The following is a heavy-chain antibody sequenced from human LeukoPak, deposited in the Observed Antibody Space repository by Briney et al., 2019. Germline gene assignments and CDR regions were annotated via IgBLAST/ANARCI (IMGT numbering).Heavy chain of an antibody. CDR3: ASGSLVRGVTSNY. CDR2: LNTGGDYI. D-gene: IGHD3-10*01. V-gene: IGHV3-21*01. CDR1: GFTFSNAW. J-gene: IGHJ4*02. Sequence: NSGGSLRLSCAASGFTFSNAWMSWVRQAPGKGLEWVSVLNTGGDYIQTADSLKGRFTISRDNAKNSLYLQMSNLRVEDTAVYYCASGSLVRGVTSNYWGQGTLVTVSS.